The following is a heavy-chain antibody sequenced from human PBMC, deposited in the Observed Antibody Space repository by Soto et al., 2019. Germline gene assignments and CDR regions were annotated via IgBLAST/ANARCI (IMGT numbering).Heavy chain of an antibody. V-gene: IGHV3-30*18. J-gene: IGHJ4*02. Sequence: GGSLRLSCAASGFTFSSYGMHWVRQAPGKGLEWVAVISYDGSNKYYADSVKGRFTISRDNSKNKLYLQMNSLRAEDTAVYYCAKDLGVGVEQWLALDYWGQGNLVTVSS. D-gene: IGHD6-19*01. CDR1: GFTFSSYG. CDR3: AKDLGVGVEQWLALDY. CDR2: ISYDGSNK.